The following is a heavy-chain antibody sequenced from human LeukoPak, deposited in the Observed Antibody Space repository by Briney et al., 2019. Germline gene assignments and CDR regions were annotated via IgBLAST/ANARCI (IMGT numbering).Heavy chain of an antibody. Sequence: SETLTLTCTVSGYSISSGYYWGWIRQPPGKGLEWIGSIYHSGSTYYNPSLKSRLTMSVDTSNNQFSLNLSSVTAADTAVYYCARNGAVTRNAFDIWGQGTMVTVSS. CDR2: IYHSGST. CDR1: GYSISSGYY. V-gene: IGHV4-38-2*02. D-gene: IGHD3-16*01. CDR3: ARNGAVTRNAFDI. J-gene: IGHJ3*02.